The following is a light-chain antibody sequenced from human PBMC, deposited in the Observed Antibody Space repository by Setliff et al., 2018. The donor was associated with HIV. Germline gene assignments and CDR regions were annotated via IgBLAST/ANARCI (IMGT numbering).Light chain of an antibody. Sequence: QSALAQPASVSGSPGQSITISCTGTNSDVGSYNFVSWYQLHPGKAPKLMIYEVNNRPSGVSNRFSGSESGNTASLTISGLQAEDEADYYCCSYAGDTAFYVFGIGTKVTVL. V-gene: IGLV2-23*02. J-gene: IGLJ1*01. CDR2: EVN. CDR1: NSDVGSYNF. CDR3: CSYAGDTAFYV.